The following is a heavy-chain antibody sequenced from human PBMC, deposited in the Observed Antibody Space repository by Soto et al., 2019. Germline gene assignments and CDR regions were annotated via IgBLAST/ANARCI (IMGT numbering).Heavy chain of an antibody. V-gene: IGHV3-33*01. CDR2: IWYDGSNK. D-gene: IGHD6-13*01. Sequence: GGSLRLSCAASGFTFSSYGMHWVRQAPGKGLEWVAVIWYDGSNKYYADSRKGRFTISRDNSKKTLYLQMNSLRAEDTAVYYCARARIALYYFDYWGQGTLVTVSS. CDR1: GFTFSSYG. J-gene: IGHJ4*02. CDR3: ARARIALYYFDY.